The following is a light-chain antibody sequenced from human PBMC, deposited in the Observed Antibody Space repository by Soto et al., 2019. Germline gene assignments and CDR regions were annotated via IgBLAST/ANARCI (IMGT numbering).Light chain of an antibody. CDR2: EVS. Sequence: QSVLTQPPSASGSPGQSVTISCSGTSIDVGAYKFVSWYQQHPGKAPKLIISEVSKRPSGVPDRFSGSKSGNTASLTVSGLQAEDEADYYCSSYTGRDNLFVFGTGTKVTVL. CDR1: SIDVGAYKF. CDR3: SSYTGRDNLFV. V-gene: IGLV2-8*01. J-gene: IGLJ1*01.